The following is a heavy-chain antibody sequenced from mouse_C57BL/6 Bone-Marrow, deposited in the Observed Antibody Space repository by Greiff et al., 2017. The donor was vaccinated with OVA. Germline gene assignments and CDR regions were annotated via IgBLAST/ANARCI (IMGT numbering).Heavy chain of an antibody. J-gene: IGHJ4*01. CDR2: IYPGDGDT. Sequence: VQLQQSGPELVKPGASVKLSCKASGYAFSSSWMNWVKQRPGKGLEWIGRIYPGDGDTNYNGKFKGKATLTADKSSSTAYMQLSSLTSEDSAVYFCARIDDSYAMDYWGQGTSVTVSS. CDR1: GYAFSSSW. CDR3: ARIDDSYAMDY. V-gene: IGHV1-82*01.